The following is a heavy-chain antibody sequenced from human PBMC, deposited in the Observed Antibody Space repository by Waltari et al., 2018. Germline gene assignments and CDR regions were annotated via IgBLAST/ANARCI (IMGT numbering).Heavy chain of an antibody. CDR3: ARSIAARTHYYYYMDV. V-gene: IGHV4-4*07. J-gene: IGHJ6*03. D-gene: IGHD6-6*01. CDR1: GGSISSYY. CDR2: IDTSGSP. Sequence: QVQLQESGPGLVKPSETLSLTCTVSGGSISSYYWSWIRQPAGKGLEWIGRIDTSGSPNYNPSLKSRVTMSVDTSKNQFSLKLSSVTAADTAVYYCARSIAARTHYYYYMDVWGKGTTVTVSS.